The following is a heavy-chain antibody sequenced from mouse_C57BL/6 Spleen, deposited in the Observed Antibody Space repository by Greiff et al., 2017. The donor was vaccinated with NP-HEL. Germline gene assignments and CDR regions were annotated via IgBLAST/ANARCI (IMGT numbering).Heavy chain of an antibody. Sequence: QVQLQQSGAELARPGASVKMSCKASGYTFTSCTMHWVNQRPGRGLEWIGYINPSSGYTKYNQKFKNKATLTADKSSSTAYMQLSSLTSEDSAVYYCARLLGRDYYAMDYWGQGTSVTVSS. CDR3: ARLLGRDYYAMDY. D-gene: IGHD4-1*01. J-gene: IGHJ4*01. CDR2: INPSSGYT. CDR1: GYTFTSCT. V-gene: IGHV1-4*01.